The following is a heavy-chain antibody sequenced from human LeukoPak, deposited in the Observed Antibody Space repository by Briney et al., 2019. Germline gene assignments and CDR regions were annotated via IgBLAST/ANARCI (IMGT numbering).Heavy chain of an antibody. V-gene: IGHV4-59*01. Sequence: SETLSLTCTVSGDSISSYYWSWIRQPPGKGLEWIGYIYYSGSTNYNPSLKSRVTISVDTSKNQFSLKLSSVTAADTAVYYCARVDPDSSSTLEVFDYWGQGTLVTVSS. D-gene: IGHD6-6*01. J-gene: IGHJ4*02. CDR1: GDSISSYY. CDR3: ARVDPDSSSTLEVFDY. CDR2: IYYSGST.